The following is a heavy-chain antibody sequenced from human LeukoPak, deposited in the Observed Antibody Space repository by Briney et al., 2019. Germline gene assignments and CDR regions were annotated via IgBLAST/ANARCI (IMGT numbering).Heavy chain of an antibody. D-gene: IGHD3/OR15-3a*01. CDR3: AKANVDRDYFDY. J-gene: IGHJ4*02. V-gene: IGHV3-9*03. CDR2: ISWNSGSI. CDR1: GFTFDDYA. Sequence: GGSLRLSCAASGFTFDDYAMHWVRQAPGKGLEWVSGISWNSGSIGYADSVKGRFTISRDNAKNSLYLQMNSLRAEDMALYYCAKANVDRDYFDYWGQGTLVTVSS.